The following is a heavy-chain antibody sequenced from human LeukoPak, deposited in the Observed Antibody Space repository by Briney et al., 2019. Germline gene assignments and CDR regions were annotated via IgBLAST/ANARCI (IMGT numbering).Heavy chain of an antibody. D-gene: IGHD2-21*02. J-gene: IGHJ4*02. Sequence: GGSMRLSCAASGFIFSTYGIHWVRQAPGKGLEWVAVISYDGSDKFYADSVKGRFTISRDNSKNPLYLQMNSLRAQDTAVYYCAKAQRHIVVVTAIGYWGQGTLVTVSS. V-gene: IGHV3-30*18. CDR3: AKAQRHIVVVTAIGY. CDR2: ISYDGSDK. CDR1: GFIFSTYG.